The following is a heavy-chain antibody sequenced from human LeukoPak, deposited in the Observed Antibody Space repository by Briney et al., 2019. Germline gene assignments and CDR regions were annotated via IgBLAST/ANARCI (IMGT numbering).Heavy chain of an antibody. CDR2: INHSGST. J-gene: IGHJ3*02. CDR1: GGSFSGYY. D-gene: IGHD3-10*01. V-gene: IGHV4-34*01. Sequence: SETLSLTCAVYGGSFSGYYWSWIRQPPGKGLEWIGEINHSGSTNYNPSLKSRVTISVDTSKNQFSLKLSSVAAADTAVYYCARAPIYYGSGSYKKGVAFDIWGQGTMVTVSS. CDR3: ARAPIYYGSGSYKKGVAFDI.